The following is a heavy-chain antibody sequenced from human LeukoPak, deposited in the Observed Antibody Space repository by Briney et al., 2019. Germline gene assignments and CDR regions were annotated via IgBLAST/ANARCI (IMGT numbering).Heavy chain of an antibody. Sequence: SETLSLTCTVSGGSISSYYWSWIRQPPGKGLEWIGYIYYSGSTNYNPSLKSRVTISVDTSKNQFSLKLSSVTAADTAVYYCARYSSGRRLQSFDIWGQGTMVTVSS. J-gene: IGHJ3*02. D-gene: IGHD6-19*01. CDR3: ARYSSGRRLQSFDI. CDR1: GGSISSYY. V-gene: IGHV4-59*08. CDR2: IYYSGST.